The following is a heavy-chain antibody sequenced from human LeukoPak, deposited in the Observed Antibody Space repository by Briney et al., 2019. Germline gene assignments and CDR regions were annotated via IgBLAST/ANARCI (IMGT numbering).Heavy chain of an antibody. CDR2: IYSGGST. V-gene: IGHV3-53*01. CDR3: AIELYYDSSGYYYFY. Sequence: PGGSLRLSCAATGFTFSSNYMSWGLQAPGKGLEWVSVIYSGGSTYYADSVKGRFTISRDNSKNTLYLQMNSLRAEDTSVYYCAIELYYDSSGYYYFYWGQGTLVTVSS. CDR1: GFTFSSNY. J-gene: IGHJ4*02. D-gene: IGHD3-22*01.